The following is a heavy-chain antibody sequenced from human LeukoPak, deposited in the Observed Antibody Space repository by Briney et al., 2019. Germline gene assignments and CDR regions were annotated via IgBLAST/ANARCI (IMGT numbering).Heavy chain of an antibody. CDR1: GYTFTSYD. CDR2: MNPNSGNT. J-gene: IGHJ3*02. D-gene: IGHD3-16*02. V-gene: IGHV1-8*01. Sequence: ASVKVSCKASGYTFTSYDINRVRQATGQGLEWMGWMNPNSGNTGYAQKFQGRVTMTRNTSISTAYMELSSLRAEDTAVYYCAKIAGGYTAFDIWGQGTMVTVSS. CDR3: AKIAGGYTAFDI.